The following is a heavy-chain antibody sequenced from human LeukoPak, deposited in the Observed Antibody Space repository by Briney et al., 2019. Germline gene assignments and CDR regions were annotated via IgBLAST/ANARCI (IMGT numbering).Heavy chain of an antibody. CDR3: ARQRGASWTINWFDP. CDR2: IYPDDSGT. J-gene: IGHJ5*02. D-gene: IGHD3/OR15-3a*01. V-gene: IGHV5-51*01. Sequence: GESLKISCETSGYSFTTYWIGWVRQMPGAGLEWVGAIYPDDSGTRYSPSFQGQVAISADKSVRTAYLQWNSLKASDTAMYYCARQRGASWTINWFDPWGQGTLVTVSS. CDR1: GYSFTTYW.